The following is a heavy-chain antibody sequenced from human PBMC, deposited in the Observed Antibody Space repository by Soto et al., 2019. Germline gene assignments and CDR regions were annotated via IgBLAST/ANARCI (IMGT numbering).Heavy chain of an antibody. CDR1: GYTFTSCG. Sequence: ASVKVSCKASGYTFTSCGISWVRQAPGQGLEWMGWISAYNGNTNYAQKLQGRVTMTTDTSTSTAYMELRSLRSDDTAVHYCARERRYDSSGYYFPIDYWGQRTLVTVSS. V-gene: IGHV1-18*01. CDR3: ARERRYDSSGYYFPIDY. D-gene: IGHD3-22*01. CDR2: ISAYNGNT. J-gene: IGHJ4*02.